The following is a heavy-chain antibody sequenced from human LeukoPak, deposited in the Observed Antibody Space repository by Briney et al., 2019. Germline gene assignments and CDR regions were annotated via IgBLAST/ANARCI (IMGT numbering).Heavy chain of an antibody. CDR3: AKFGGAGDCY. D-gene: IGHD2-21*01. Sequence: GGSLRLSCAASGFTFSSYAMSWVRQAPGKGLEWVSAISGSGGSSYYADSVMGRFTISRDNSKNTLYLQMNSLRAEDTAVYYCAKFGGAGDCYWGQGPLVTVSS. CDR1: GFTFSSYA. J-gene: IGHJ4*02. CDR2: ISGSGGSS. V-gene: IGHV3-23*01.